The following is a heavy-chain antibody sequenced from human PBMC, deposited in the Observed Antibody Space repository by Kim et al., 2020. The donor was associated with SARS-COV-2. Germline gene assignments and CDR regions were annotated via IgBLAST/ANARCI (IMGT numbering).Heavy chain of an antibody. CDR3: ASGTTNLNWYFDL. Sequence: SETLSLTCTVSGGSISSHYWSWIRQPPGKGLEWMGYIYYSGSTNYNPSLKSRVTISVDTSKNQFSLKLSSVTAADTAVYCCASGTTNLNWYFDLWGRGTLVTVSS. D-gene: IGHD1-1*01. CDR2: IYYSGST. CDR1: GGSISSHY. J-gene: IGHJ2*01. V-gene: IGHV4-59*11.